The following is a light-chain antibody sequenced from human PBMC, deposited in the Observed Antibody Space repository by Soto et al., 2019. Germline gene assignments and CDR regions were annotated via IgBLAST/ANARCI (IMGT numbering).Light chain of an antibody. CDR1: SSNVGSYNL. Sequence: QLVLTQPASVSGSPGQSITISCTGTSSNVGSYNLVSWYQQHPGEAPKLMIYEGTKRPSGVSNRFSGSKSANTASLTISGLQPEDAADYYCCSYAGSDTMIFGGGTKLTVL. CDR3: CSYAGSDTMI. V-gene: IGLV2-23*01. J-gene: IGLJ2*01. CDR2: EGT.